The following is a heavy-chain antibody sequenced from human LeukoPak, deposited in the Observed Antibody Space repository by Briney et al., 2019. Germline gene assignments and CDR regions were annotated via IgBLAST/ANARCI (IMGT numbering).Heavy chain of an antibody. Sequence: KPSETLSLTCTVSDGSISSGGYYWSWIRQPPGKGLEWIGYIYHSGSTYYNPSLKSRVTISVDRSKNQFSLKLSSVTAADTAVYYCARSPVPDIVVVPAAPDAFDIWGQGTMVTVSS. CDR3: ARSPVPDIVVVPAAPDAFDI. V-gene: IGHV4-30-2*01. CDR2: IYHSGST. CDR1: DGSISSGGYY. J-gene: IGHJ3*02. D-gene: IGHD2-2*01.